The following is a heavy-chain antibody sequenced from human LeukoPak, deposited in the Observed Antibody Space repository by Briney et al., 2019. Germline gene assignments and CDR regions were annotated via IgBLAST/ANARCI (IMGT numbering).Heavy chain of an antibody. J-gene: IGHJ4*02. CDR3: AKSPGYSSSFDY. Sequence: GGSLRLSCAGSGLIVTSNYMSGARHAPGKGRERVSVIYTGGSTYYADSVKGRFTISRDNSKNTVYLQMNSLRAEDTAVYYCAKSPGYSSSFDYWGQGTLVSVSS. CDR2: IYTGGST. CDR1: GLIVTSNY. D-gene: IGHD6-13*01. V-gene: IGHV3-66*01.